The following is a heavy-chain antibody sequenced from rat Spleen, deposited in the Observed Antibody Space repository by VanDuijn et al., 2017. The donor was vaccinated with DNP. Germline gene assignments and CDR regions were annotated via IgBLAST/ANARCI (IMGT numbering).Heavy chain of an antibody. D-gene: IGHD1-4*01. J-gene: IGHJ2*01. Sequence: EVQLQESGPGLVKPSQSLSLTCSVTGYSITSNFRWSWIRKFPGNKMEWIGHISYSGSTSYNPSLKSRISITRDTSKNQFFLQLNSVTTEDTATYYCARELPGYPILFDYWGQGVMVTVSS. CDR2: ISYSGST. V-gene: IGHV3-1*01. CDR3: ARELPGYPILFDY. CDR1: GYSITSNF.